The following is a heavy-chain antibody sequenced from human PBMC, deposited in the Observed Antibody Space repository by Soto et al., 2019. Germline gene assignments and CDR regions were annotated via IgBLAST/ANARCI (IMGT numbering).Heavy chain of an antibody. D-gene: IGHD3-10*01. CDR2: ISSTTNYI. CDR3: ARYRFGEVDGMDV. Sequence: PGGSLRLSCAASGFTFTRYSMNWVRQAPGKGLEWVSSISSTTNYIYYGDSMKGRFTISRDNAKNSLYLQMNSLRAEDTAVYYCARYRFGEVDGMDVWGQGTTVTVSS. J-gene: IGHJ6*02. CDR1: GFTFTRYS. V-gene: IGHV3-21*04.